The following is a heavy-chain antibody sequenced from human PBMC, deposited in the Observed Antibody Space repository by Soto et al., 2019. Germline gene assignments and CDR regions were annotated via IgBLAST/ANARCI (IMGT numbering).Heavy chain of an antibody. CDR3: AREESYGAGYGMDV. J-gene: IGHJ6*02. D-gene: IGHD3-10*01. V-gene: IGHV1-3*01. CDR1: GYTFTSYA. CDR2: INAGNGNT. Sequence: AXVKVSCKASGYTFTSYAMHWVRQAPGQSLEWMGLINAGNGNTKYSQKFQGRVTITRDTSASTAYMELSSLRSEDTAVYYCAREESYGAGYGMDVWGQGTTVTVSS.